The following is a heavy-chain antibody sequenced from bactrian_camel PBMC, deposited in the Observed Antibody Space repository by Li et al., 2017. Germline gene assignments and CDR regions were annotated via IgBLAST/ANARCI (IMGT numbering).Heavy chain of an antibody. J-gene: IGHJ6*01. D-gene: IGHD6*01. Sequence: SGGGSVQTGGSLNLSCVVSGWPYTSACMAWFRQAPGKEREKVASQYTGGHNLQYADSVRGRFTISRDNAKNTVYLQMNSLKPEYTAVYYCVRPGENGGTFGYWGQGTQVTVS. CDR3: VRPGENGGTFGY. CDR1: GWPYTSAC. V-gene: IGHV3S25*01. CDR2: QYTGGHNL.